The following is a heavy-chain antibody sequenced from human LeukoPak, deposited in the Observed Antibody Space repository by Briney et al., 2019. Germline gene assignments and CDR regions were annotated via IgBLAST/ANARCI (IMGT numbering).Heavy chain of an antibody. Sequence: SETLSLTRTVSGDSFSSVTDYWAWIRQPPGTGLEWIASGDYSGGTYYNPSLESRADISADTSKNQFSLKLSSVTAADTAVYYCARDQEGFLEYWGQGTLVIVSS. CDR1: GDSFSSVTDY. CDR3: ARDQEGFLEY. CDR2: GDYSGGT. V-gene: IGHV4-39*07. J-gene: IGHJ4*02.